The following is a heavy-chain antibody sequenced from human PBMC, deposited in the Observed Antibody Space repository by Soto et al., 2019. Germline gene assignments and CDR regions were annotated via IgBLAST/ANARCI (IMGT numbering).Heavy chain of an antibody. V-gene: IGHV4-39*01. CDR2: IYYSGST. Sequence: SETLSLTCTVSGGSISSSSYYWGWIRQPPGKGMERIGSIYYSGSTYYNPSLKSRVTISVDTSKNQFSLKLSSVTAADTAVYYCARGGKLRYYYDSSGSRHHYGMDVWGQGTTVTVSS. D-gene: IGHD3-22*01. CDR3: ARGGKLRYYYDSSGSRHHYGMDV. CDR1: GGSISSSSYY. J-gene: IGHJ6*02.